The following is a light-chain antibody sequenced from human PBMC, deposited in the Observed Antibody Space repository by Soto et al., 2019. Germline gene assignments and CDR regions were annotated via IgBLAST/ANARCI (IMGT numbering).Light chain of an antibody. CDR2: EVS. CDR1: SSDVGGYNY. J-gene: IGLJ1*01. Sequence: QSALTQPASVSGTLGQSITISCTGTSSDVGGYNYVSWYQQHPDKAPKLIISEVSDRPSGVSHRFSGSKTGNTASLTISGLLAEDEADHSCSSYDVKRTYVFGSGTKVTVL. CDR3: SSYDVKRTYV. V-gene: IGLV2-14*01.